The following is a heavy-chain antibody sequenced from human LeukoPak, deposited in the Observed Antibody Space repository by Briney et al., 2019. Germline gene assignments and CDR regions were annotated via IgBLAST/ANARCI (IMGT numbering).Heavy chain of an antibody. CDR2: IYYSGST. J-gene: IGHJ5*02. CDR1: GGSINNSY. Sequence: KPSETLSLTCTVSGGSINNSYWTWIRQPPGKGLEWIGHIYYSGSTNYSPSLKSRVTISVDTSKNQFSLKLSSVTAADTAVYYCARDGHGDPPRNWFDPWGQGTLVTVSS. CDR3: ARDGHGDPPRNWFDP. D-gene: IGHD4-17*01. V-gene: IGHV4-59*12.